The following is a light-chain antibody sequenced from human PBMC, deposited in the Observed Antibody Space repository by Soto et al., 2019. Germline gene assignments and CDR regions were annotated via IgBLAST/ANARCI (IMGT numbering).Light chain of an antibody. CDR1: QSVSDN. Sequence: EIMWTQSPATLSVSPGEGATLSCRASQSVSDNLAWYQQKPGQAPRLLIYGAHTRATGIPARFSGSGSGTEVTLTISSLQSEDFAVYYCQQYNKWPPAISFGQGTRLEMK. J-gene: IGKJ5*01. CDR3: QQYNKWPPAIS. CDR2: GAH. V-gene: IGKV3-15*01.